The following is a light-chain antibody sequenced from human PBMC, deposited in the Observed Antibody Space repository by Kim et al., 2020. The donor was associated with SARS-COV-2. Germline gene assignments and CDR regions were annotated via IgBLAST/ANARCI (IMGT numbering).Light chain of an antibody. Sequence: SPGERATLSCRASRTVTSNYLAWYQQKPGQAPRLLIYGASSRATGISARFSGSGSGTDFTLTISRLEPEDFAVYYCQQYGSSPATFGQGTKVDIK. J-gene: IGKJ1*01. CDR1: RTVTSNY. V-gene: IGKV3-20*01. CDR3: QQYGSSPAT. CDR2: GAS.